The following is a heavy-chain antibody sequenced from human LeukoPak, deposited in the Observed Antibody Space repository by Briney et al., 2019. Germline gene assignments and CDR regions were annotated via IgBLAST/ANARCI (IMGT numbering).Heavy chain of an antibody. D-gene: IGHD3-22*01. V-gene: IGHV1-2*06. CDR3: ARDHVDYYDSSGYYTTWAFDI. CDR1: GYTFTGYY. Sequence: ASVKVSCKASGYTFTGYYMHWVRQASGQGLEWMGRINPNSGGTNYAQKFQGRVTMTRDTSISTAYMELSRLRSDDTAVYYCARDHVDYYDSSGYYTTWAFDIWGQGTMVTVSS. J-gene: IGHJ3*02. CDR2: INPNSGGT.